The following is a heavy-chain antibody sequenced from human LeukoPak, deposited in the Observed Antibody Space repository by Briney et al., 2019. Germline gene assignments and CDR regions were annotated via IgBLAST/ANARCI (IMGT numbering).Heavy chain of an antibody. J-gene: IGHJ6*03. CDR2: ISSSGSTI. CDR1: GFTFSDYY. V-gene: IGHV3-11*01. CDR3: ARLPPYYYYYMDV. Sequence: GGSPRLSCAASGFTFSDYYMSWIRQATGKGLEWVSYISSSGSTIYYADSVKGRFTISRDNAKNSLYLQMNSLRAEDTAVYYCARLPPYYYYYMDVWGKGTTVTVSS.